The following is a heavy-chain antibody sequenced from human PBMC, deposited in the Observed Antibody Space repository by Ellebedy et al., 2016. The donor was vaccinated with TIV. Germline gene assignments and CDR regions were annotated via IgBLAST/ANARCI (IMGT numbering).Heavy chain of an antibody. CDR3: AKPYDILISPFHH. Sequence: GESLKISCAASGFTFSSYGMHWVRQAPGKGLEWVSSISGGGGSTYYADSVKGRFTISSDNSNNTLFLQMNSLRAEDTAVYYCAKPYDILISPFHHWGQGTLVTVSS. CDR2: ISGGGGST. V-gene: IGHV3-23*01. CDR1: GFTFSSYG. J-gene: IGHJ1*01. D-gene: IGHD3-9*01.